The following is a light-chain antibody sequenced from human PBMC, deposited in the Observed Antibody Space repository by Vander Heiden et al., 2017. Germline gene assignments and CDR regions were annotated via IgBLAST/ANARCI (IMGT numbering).Light chain of an antibody. V-gene: IGLV1-44*01. CDR3: AAWDDSLNAWV. CDR2: SNN. CDR1: SPNIGSNT. J-gene: IGLJ3*02. Sequence: SVLTQPPSASGTPGQRVTISCSGSSPNIGSNTVNWYQQLPGTAPKLIIYSNNQRPSGVPDRFSGSKSGTSASLAISGLQSEDEADYYCAAWDDSLNAWVFGGGTKLTVL.